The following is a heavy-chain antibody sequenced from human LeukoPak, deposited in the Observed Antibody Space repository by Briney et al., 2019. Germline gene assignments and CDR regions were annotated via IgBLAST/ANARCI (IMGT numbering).Heavy chain of an antibody. J-gene: IGHJ4*02. Sequence: ASVKVSCKASGYKFSDYYVHWVRQAPGQGLEWMGMINPNTGATKSAQKFQGRVTMTGDTSVNTASMEVTSLTPGDTAVYYCTRVDIVWSNLHCASWGQGNLVTASS. CDR1: GYKFSDYY. D-gene: IGHD2-21*01. CDR2: INPNTGAT. CDR3: TRVDIVWSNLHCAS. V-gene: IGHV1-2*02.